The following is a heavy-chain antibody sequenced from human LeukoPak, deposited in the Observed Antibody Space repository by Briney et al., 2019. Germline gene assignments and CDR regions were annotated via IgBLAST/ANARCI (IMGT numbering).Heavy chain of an antibody. V-gene: IGHV3-30*02. CDR1: GFTFSSYG. CDR3: AKDLIAVAGPTGDY. Sequence: GGSLRLSCAASGFTFSSYGMHWLRQAPGKGLEWVAFIRYDGSNKYYADSVKGRFTISRDNSKNTLYLQKNSLRAEDTAVYYCAKDLIAVAGPTGDYWGQGTLVTVSS. D-gene: IGHD6-19*01. CDR2: IRYDGSNK. J-gene: IGHJ4*02.